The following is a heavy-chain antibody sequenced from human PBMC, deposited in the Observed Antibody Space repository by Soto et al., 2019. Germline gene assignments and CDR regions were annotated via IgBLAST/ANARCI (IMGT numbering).Heavy chain of an antibody. D-gene: IGHD5-18*01. CDR1: GGSISSGGYY. J-gene: IGHJ4*02. CDR2: IYYSGST. Sequence: PSETLSLTCTVSGGSISSGGYYWSWIRQHPGKGLEWIGYIYYSGSTYYNPSLKSRVTISVDTSKNQFSLKLSSVTAADTAVYYCARAAAGYSYGRYFDYWGQGTLVTVSS. V-gene: IGHV4-31*03. CDR3: ARAAAGYSYGRYFDY.